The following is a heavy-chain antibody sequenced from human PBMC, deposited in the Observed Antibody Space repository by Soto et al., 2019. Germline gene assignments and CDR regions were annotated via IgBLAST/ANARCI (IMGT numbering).Heavy chain of an antibody. CDR3: ARDYGSGSRWFAP. D-gene: IGHD3-10*01. V-gene: IGHV1-69*13. CDR2: IIPIFGTA. J-gene: IGHJ5*02. CDR1: GGTFSSYA. Sequence: ASVKVSCKASGGTFSSYAISWVRQAPGQGLEWMGGIIPIFGTANYAQKFQGRVTITADESTSTAYMELSSLRSEDTAVYYCARDYGSGSRWFAPWGQGTLVTVSS.